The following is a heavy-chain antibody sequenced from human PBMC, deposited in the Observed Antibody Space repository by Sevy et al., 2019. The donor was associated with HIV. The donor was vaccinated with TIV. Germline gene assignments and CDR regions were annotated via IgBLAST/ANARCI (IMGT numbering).Heavy chain of an antibody. CDR3: ARGVFEGYYFDY. V-gene: IGHV4-59*01. CDR1: GGSISSYY. Sequence: SETLSLTCTVSGGSISSYYWSWIRQPPGKGLEWIGYIYYSGSTNYNPSLKSRVTISVDTSKNQFSLKLSSVTAADTAVYYCARGVFEGYYFDYWGQGTLVTVSS. D-gene: IGHD3-3*01. J-gene: IGHJ4*02. CDR2: IYYSGST.